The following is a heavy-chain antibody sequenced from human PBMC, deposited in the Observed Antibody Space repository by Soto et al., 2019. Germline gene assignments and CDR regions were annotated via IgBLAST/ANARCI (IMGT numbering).Heavy chain of an antibody. CDR1: GFTFDDYA. V-gene: IGHV3-9*01. Sequence: EVQLVESGGGLVQPGRSLRLSCAASGFTFDDYAMHWVRQAPGKGLEWVSGISWNSGSIGYADSVKGRFTISRDNAKNSLYLQMNSLRAEDTALYYCAKEGRMGRAAFDIWGQGTMVTVSS. J-gene: IGHJ3*02. D-gene: IGHD2-8*01. CDR3: AKEGRMGRAAFDI. CDR2: ISWNSGSI.